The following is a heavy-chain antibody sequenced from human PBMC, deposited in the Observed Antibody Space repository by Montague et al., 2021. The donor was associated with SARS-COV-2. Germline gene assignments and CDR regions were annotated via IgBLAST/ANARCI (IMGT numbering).Heavy chain of an antibody. D-gene: IGHD5-24*01. Sequence: SETLSLTCTVYGRSISSYYWSWIRQPPGKGLEWIGYIYYSGSTNYNPSLKSRVTISVDTSKNQFSLKLSSVTAADTAVYYCARVFPRWLQFDPYFDYWGQGTLVTVSS. CDR3: ARVFPRWLQFDPYFDY. CDR1: GRSISSYY. J-gene: IGHJ4*02. V-gene: IGHV4-59*01. CDR2: IYYSGST.